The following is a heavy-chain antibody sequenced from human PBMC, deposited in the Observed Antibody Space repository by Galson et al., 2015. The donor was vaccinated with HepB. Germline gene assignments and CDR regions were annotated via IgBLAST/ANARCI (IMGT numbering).Heavy chain of an antibody. CDR2: IHAGNGNT. Sequence: SVKVSCKASGYTLTKYAIHWVRQAPGQRLEWMGWIHAGNGNTKYSQKFQGRVTITSDTSANTAYMELSSLRSEDTAVYFCARGHSSSSGGDDLYYNGMDVWGQGTTVTVS. CDR1: GYTLTKYA. D-gene: IGHD6-6*01. CDR3: ARGHSSSSGGDDLYYNGMDV. V-gene: IGHV1-3*01. J-gene: IGHJ6*02.